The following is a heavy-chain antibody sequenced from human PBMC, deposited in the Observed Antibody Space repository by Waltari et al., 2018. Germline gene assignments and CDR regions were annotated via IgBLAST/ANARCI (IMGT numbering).Heavy chain of an antibody. CDR2: INRDGSST. CDR1: GFTFSSYW. D-gene: IGHD3-22*01. V-gene: IGHV3-74*01. Sequence: EVQLVESGGGLVQPGGSLRLSCAASGFTFSSYWMHWVRQAPGKGLVGVSRINRDGSSTIYADSVKGRFTISRDNSNNRLYLQMNSLRAEDTAVYYCTREPSPDSGGYFYYYMDVWGKGTTVTVSS. CDR3: TREPSPDSGGYFYYYMDV. J-gene: IGHJ6*03.